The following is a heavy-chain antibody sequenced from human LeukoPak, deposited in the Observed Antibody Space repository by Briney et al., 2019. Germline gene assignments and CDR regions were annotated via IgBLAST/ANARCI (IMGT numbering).Heavy chain of an antibody. D-gene: IGHD6-13*01. Sequence: ASVKVSCKASGYTFTSYDINWVRQATGQGLEWMGWMDPNSGNTGYAQKFQGRVTMTRNTSISTAYMELSSLRSEDTAVYYCARESSSWYNTDYWGQGTLVTVSS. CDR3: ARESSSWYNTDY. CDR2: MDPNSGNT. V-gene: IGHV1-8*01. J-gene: IGHJ4*02. CDR1: GYTFTSYD.